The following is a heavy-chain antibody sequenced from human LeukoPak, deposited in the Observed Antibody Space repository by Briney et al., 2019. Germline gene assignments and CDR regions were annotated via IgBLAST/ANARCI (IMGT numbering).Heavy chain of an antibody. V-gene: IGHV4-61*02. CDR1: GGSVTRGGYY. J-gene: IGHJ3*02. CDR3: ARDGAWAFDI. Sequence: PSETLSLTCTVSGGSVTRGGYYWSWIRQPAGKGLEWIGRIYTTGSTNYNPSVKGRVTVALDTPKNQFSLNLTSVTAADTAVYYCARDGAWAFDIWGQGTMVTVSS. CDR2: IYTTGST. D-gene: IGHD3-16*01.